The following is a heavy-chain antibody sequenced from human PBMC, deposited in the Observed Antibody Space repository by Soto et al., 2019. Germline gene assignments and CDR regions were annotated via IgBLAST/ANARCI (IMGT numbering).Heavy chain of an antibody. CDR2: IYYSGGT. J-gene: IGHJ4*02. D-gene: IGHD4-17*01. CDR1: GCSISSNDYY. V-gene: IGHV4-31*03. Sequence: SETLSLTFTVSGCSISSNDYYWYWIRQHPGKGLEWIGHIYYSGGTHYNPSLKSRVTISVDTSKNQFSLKLSSVTAADTAVYYCTRLHDYHRFFDYWGQGTLVTVS. CDR3: TRLHDYHRFFDY.